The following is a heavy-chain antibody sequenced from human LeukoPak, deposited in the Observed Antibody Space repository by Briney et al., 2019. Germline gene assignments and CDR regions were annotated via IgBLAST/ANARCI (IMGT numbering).Heavy chain of an antibody. D-gene: IGHD6-13*01. CDR1: GGSISSGGYS. V-gene: IGHV4-30-4*07. Sequence: PSETLSLTCAVSGGSISSGGYSWSWIRQPPGKGLEWIGYIYYSGSTYYNPSLKSRVTISVDTSKNQFSLKLSSVTAADTAVYYCARVYSSIDYWGQGTLVTVSS. J-gene: IGHJ4*02. CDR3: ARVYSSIDY. CDR2: IYYSGST.